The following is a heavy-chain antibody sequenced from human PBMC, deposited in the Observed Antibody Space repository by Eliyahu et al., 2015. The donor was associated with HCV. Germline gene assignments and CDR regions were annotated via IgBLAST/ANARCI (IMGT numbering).Heavy chain of an antibody. D-gene: IGHD2-2*01. V-gene: IGHV4-39*01. CDR3: VRDQLLFQVWYFDL. Sequence: QLQLQESGPGLVKPSETLSLTCTVSGGSICSSSXYXGWIXQPPGXGLEWIGSXYYSGSTYYXPSXKSRVTISVDTSKNQXSLKLSSVTAADTAVYYCVRDQLLFQVWYFDLWGRGTLVTVSS. J-gene: IGHJ2*01. CDR1: GGSICSSSXY. CDR2: XYYSGST.